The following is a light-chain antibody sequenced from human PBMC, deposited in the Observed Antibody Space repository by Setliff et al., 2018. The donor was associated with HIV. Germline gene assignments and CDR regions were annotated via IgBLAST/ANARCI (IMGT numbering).Light chain of an antibody. CDR2: DVK. J-gene: IGLJ1*01. CDR3: CSYAGSGPV. CDR1: SSDVGGYNY. V-gene: IGLV2-23*02. Sequence: QSALAQPASVSGSPGQSITLSCTGTSSDVGGYNYVSWYQQHPDKAPKLMIYDVKNRPSGVSDRFSGSKSGNTASLTISGLQAEDEAGYYCCSYAGSGPVFGAGTRSPS.